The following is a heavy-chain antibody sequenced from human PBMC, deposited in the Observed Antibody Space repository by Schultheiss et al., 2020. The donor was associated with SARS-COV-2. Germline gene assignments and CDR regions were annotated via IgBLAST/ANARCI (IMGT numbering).Heavy chain of an antibody. CDR3: AKDIVVVPAARYGMDV. CDR2: IWYDGSNK. CDR1: GFTFSSYG. D-gene: IGHD2-2*01. Sequence: GGSLRLSCAASGFTFSSYGMHWVRQAPGKGLEWVAVIWYDGSNKYYADSVKGRFTISRDNSKNTLYLQMNSLRAEDTAVYYCAKDIVVVPAARYGMDVWGQGTTVTVSS. V-gene: IGHV3-33*06. J-gene: IGHJ6*02.